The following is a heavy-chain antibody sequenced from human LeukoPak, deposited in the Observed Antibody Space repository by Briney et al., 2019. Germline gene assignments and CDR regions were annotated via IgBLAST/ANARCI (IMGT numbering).Heavy chain of an antibody. CDR3: AKDLSGYCSGGSCWNWFDP. V-gene: IGHV3-23*01. D-gene: IGHD2-15*01. CDR2: ISGSGGST. Sequence: GGSLRLSCAASGLTFSRYSFNWVRQAPGKGLEWVSAISGSGGSTYYADSVKGRFTISRDNSKNTLYLQMNSLRAEDTAVYYCAKDLSGYCSGGSCWNWFDPWGQGTLVTVSS. CDR1: GLTFSRYS. J-gene: IGHJ5*02.